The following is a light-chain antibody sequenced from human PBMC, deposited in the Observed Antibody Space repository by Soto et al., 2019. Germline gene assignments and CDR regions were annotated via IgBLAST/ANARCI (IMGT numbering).Light chain of an antibody. CDR1: TSDVGGYNY. CDR3: GSYATSSYV. J-gene: IGLJ1*01. Sequence: QSALTQPASVSGSPGQSITISCTGTTSDVGGYNYVSWYQQHPGKAPKLMIYVVSNRPSGISNRFSGSKSGNTASLTISGLQAEDEADYYCGSYATSSYVFGTGTKLTVL. V-gene: IGLV2-14*01. CDR2: VVS.